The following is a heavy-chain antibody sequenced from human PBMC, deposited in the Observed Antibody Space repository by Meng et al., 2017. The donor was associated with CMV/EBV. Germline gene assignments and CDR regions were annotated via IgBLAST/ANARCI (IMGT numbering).Heavy chain of an antibody. Sequence: GESLKISCAASGFTFSYYYMSWIRQAPGKGLEWVSYISSSGSTIYYADSVKGRFTISRDNAKNSLYLQMNSLRAEDTAVYYCAAELVADYYYYYGMDVWGQGTTVTVSS. CDR2: ISSSGSTI. CDR3: AAELVADYYYYYGMDV. CDR1: GFTFSYYY. V-gene: IGHV3-11*04. J-gene: IGHJ6*02. D-gene: IGHD2-8*02.